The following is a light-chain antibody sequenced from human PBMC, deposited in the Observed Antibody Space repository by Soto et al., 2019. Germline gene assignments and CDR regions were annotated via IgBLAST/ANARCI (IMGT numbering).Light chain of an antibody. CDR2: WAS. V-gene: IGKV4-1*01. Sequence: IVMTQSPECLAVSLGERATINCKSRQSVLYSSNNKNYLAWYQQKPGQPPKLLIYWASTRESGVPDRFSGSGSGTDFTLTISSLQAEDVAVYYCQQYYSTPPWTFGQGTKVDIK. CDR1: QSVLYSSNNKNY. J-gene: IGKJ1*01. CDR3: QQYYSTPPWT.